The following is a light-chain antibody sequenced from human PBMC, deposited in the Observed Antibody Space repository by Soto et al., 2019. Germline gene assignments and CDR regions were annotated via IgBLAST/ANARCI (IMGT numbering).Light chain of an antibody. CDR3: LLYYSGISV. CDR2: DTN. Sequence: QSVVTQETSLTVSPGGTVTLTCGSSTGAVTSGHYPYWFQQRPGQAPRALIYDTNNKHSWTPARFSGSLLGGRAALTLSGAQPEDEADYYCLLYYSGISVFGGGTKLTVL. V-gene: IGLV7-46*01. J-gene: IGLJ3*02. CDR1: TGAVTSGHY.